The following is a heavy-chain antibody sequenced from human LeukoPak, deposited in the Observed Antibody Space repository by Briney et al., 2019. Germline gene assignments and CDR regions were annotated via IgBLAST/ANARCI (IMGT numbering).Heavy chain of an antibody. D-gene: IGHD3-22*01. CDR2: ISWNSGSI. CDR3: AKDYYDSSGGDGAFDI. Sequence: GGSLRLSCAASGFTFSNYAMHWVRQAPGKGLEWVSGISWNSGSIVYADSVKGRFAISRDNAKNSLYLQMNSLRAEDMALYYCAKDYYDSSGGDGAFDIWGQGTMVTVSS. V-gene: IGHV3-9*03. J-gene: IGHJ3*02. CDR1: GFTFSNYA.